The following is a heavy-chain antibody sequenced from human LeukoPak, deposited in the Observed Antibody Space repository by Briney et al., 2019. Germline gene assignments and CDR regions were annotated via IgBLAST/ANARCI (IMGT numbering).Heavy chain of an antibody. D-gene: IGHD5-24*01. CDR2: LYPGDSDS. CDR3: ARASRDGYNQNFDY. CDR1: GYSFFSNYW. Sequence: GESLKISCKAYGYSFFSNYWIAWVRQMPGKGLEWMGILYPGDSDSRYSPSFQGQVIISADKSISTAYLQWSSLQASDTAMYYCARASRDGYNQNFDYWGQGTRVTVSS. J-gene: IGHJ4*02. V-gene: IGHV5-51*01.